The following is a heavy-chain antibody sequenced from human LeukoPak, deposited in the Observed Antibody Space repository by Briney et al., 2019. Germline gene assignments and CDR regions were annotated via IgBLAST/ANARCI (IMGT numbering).Heavy chain of an antibody. CDR2: INTNTRNP. Sequence: ASVTVSCQASGYTFTSYAMNWVRQAPGQGLEWMGWINTNTRNPTYAQGFTGRFVFSLGPAVSTAYLQISSLKAEDTAVYYCARGPYYDFWSGYYYYYMDVWVKGTTASV. D-gene: IGHD3-3*01. CDR1: GYTFTSYA. J-gene: IGHJ6*03. CDR3: ARGPYYDFWSGYYYYYMDV. V-gene: IGHV7-4-1*02.